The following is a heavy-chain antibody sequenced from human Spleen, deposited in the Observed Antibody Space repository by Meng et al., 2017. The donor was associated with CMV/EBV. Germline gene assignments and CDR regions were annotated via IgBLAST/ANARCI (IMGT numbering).Heavy chain of an antibody. J-gene: IGHJ3*02. V-gene: IGHV4-39*07. CDR1: GSIRRSDYY. CDR2: IYYSGLT. CDR3: ARNDFRSNYPPYDAFDI. D-gene: IGHD3-3*01. Sequence: GSIRRSDYYWAWIRQPPGRGLEWVGSIYYSGLTYFNPSLKNRVSISVDTSKNHFSLKLSAVTAADTAVYYCARNDFRSNYPPYDAFDIWGQGTMVTVSS.